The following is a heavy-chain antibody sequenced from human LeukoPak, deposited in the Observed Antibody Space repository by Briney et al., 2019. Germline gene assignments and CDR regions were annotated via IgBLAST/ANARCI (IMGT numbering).Heavy chain of an antibody. CDR3: ASLRGSYLDY. Sequence: SVKVSCKASGGTFSSYAISWVRQAPGQGLEWMGGIIPIFGTANYARKFQGRVTITTDESTSTAYMELSSLRSEDTAVYYCASLRGSYLDYWGQGTLVTVSS. CDR1: GGTFSSYA. V-gene: IGHV1-69*05. D-gene: IGHD1-26*01. J-gene: IGHJ4*02. CDR2: IIPIFGTA.